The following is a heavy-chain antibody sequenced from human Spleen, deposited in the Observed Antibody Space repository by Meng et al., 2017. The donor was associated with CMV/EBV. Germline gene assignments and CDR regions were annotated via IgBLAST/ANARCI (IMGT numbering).Heavy chain of an antibody. D-gene: IGHD6-13*01. CDR3: AGYPQTYPYSNSS. CDR1: GFTVSSNY. J-gene: IGHJ4*02. V-gene: IGHV3-53*01. CDR2: IYSGGST. Sequence: GGSLRLSCAASGFTVSSNYMSWVRQAPGKGLEWVSVIYSGGSTYYADSVKGRFTISRDSSKNRLYLQMNSLRAEDTAMYYCAGYPQTYPYSNSSWGQGTLVTVSS.